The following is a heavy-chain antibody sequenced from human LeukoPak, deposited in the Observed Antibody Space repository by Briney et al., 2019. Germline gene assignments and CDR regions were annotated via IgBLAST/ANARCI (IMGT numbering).Heavy chain of an antibody. CDR3: GSGAHVAGSDY. CDR2: IIPMYDTP. V-gene: IGHV1-69*06. D-gene: IGHD6-19*01. J-gene: IGHJ4*02. CDR1: GDTFSNNA. Sequence: SVKVSCKASGDTFSNNAITWVRQAPGQGLVWLGGIIPMYDTPHYAQKFQGRVTITADKSTRTAFMELTNLRSDDTAVYYCGSGAHVAGSDYWGQGTLVTVSS.